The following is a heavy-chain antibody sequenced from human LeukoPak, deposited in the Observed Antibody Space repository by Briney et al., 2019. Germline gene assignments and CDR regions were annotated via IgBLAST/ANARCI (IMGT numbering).Heavy chain of an antibody. V-gene: IGHV1-8*01. Sequence: ASVKVSCKASGYTFTSYDINWVRQATGQGLEWMGWMNPNSGNTGYAQKFQGRVTMTRNTSISTAYMELSSLRSEDTAVYYYARGPYYYDSSGYHAIDYWGQGTLVTVSS. J-gene: IGHJ4*02. CDR1: GYTFTSYD. D-gene: IGHD3-22*01. CDR3: ARGPYYYDSSGYHAIDY. CDR2: MNPNSGNT.